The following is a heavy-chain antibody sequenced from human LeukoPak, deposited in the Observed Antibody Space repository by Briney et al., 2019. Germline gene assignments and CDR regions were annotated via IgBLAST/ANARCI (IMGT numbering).Heavy chain of an antibody. CDR1: GFTFSGSA. J-gene: IGHJ5*02. D-gene: IGHD6-13*01. CDR3: TRHQVPYSSSPQKVDNWFDP. Sequence: GGSLRLSCAASGFTFSGSAMHWVSQASGKGLEWVGRIRSKANSYATAYAASVKGRFTISRDDSKNTAYLQMNSLKTEDTAVYYCTRHQVPYSSSPQKVDNWFDPWGQGTLVTVSS. CDR2: IRSKANSYAT. V-gene: IGHV3-73*01.